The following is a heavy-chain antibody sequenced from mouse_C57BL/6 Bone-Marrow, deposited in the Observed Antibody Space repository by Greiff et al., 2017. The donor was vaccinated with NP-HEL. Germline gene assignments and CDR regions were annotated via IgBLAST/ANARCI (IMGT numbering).Heavy chain of an antibody. Sequence: EVKLVESGGGLVQPKGSLKLSCAASGFTFNTYAMHWVRQAPGKGLEWVARIRSKSSNYATYYADSVKDRFTISRDDTQTSLYLQMNNLKTEDTAMYYCVRERHYYGSFDDWGQGTTLTVSS. D-gene: IGHD1-1*01. CDR1: GFTFNTYA. J-gene: IGHJ2*01. CDR3: VRERHYYGSFDD. V-gene: IGHV10-3*01. CDR2: IRSKSSNYAT.